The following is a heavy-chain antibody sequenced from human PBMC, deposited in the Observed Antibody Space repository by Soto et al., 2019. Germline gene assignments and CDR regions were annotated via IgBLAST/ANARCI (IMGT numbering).Heavy chain of an antibody. D-gene: IGHD3-10*01. V-gene: IGHV6-1*01. Sequence: PPQTPSLTCAISRDSLSSKIAAWNWIRPAPSRGLEWLGRTYYRSKWSTDYAVSLRGRITVNPDSSKNQFSLRLTSVTPEDTAVYYCARALAGSYDYWGQGTLVTVSS. J-gene: IGHJ4*02. CDR3: ARALAGSYDY. CDR1: RDSLSSKIAA. CDR2: TYYRSKWST.